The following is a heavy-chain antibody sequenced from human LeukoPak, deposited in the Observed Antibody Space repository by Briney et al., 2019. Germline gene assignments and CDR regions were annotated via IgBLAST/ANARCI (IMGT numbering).Heavy chain of an antibody. J-gene: IGHJ4*02. CDR2: IYYSGST. Sequence: SETLSLTCTVSGGSISSYYWSWIRQPPGKGLEWIGYIYYSGSTNYNPSLKSRVTISVDTSKNQFSLKLSSVTAADTAVYYCARALGEDYYDSSGYYYPNRHQFDYWGQGTLVTVPS. V-gene: IGHV4-59*01. CDR1: GGSISSYY. CDR3: ARALGEDYYDSSGYYYPNRHQFDY. D-gene: IGHD3-22*01.